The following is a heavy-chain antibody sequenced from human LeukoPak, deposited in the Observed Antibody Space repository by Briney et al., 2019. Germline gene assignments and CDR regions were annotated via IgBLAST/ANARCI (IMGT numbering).Heavy chain of an antibody. CDR3: ARDGACSSTSCQNFDY. CDR1: GYTFTGYY. V-gene: IGHV1-2*02. J-gene: IGHJ4*02. Sequence: ASVKVSCKASGYTFTGYYIHWVRQAPGQGLEWMGWINPYSGATNYVQKFQGRVTMTTDTSINTAYMDLSSVRSDDTAMYYCARDGACSSTSCQNFDYWGQGTLVTVSS. CDR2: INPYSGAT. D-gene: IGHD2-2*01.